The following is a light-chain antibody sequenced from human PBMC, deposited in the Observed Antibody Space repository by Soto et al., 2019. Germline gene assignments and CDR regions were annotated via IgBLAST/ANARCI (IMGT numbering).Light chain of an antibody. J-gene: IGKJ1*01. V-gene: IGKV3-15*01. Sequence: EIEMTQSPDTLSVSPGERATLSCRASQSVSSSLAWYQQKPGQTPRLLIYGASTRATGIPARFSGSGSGTEFTLTSSSLQSEDSAVYYCQQYNNWWTFGQGTKVEIK. CDR2: GAS. CDR3: QQYNNWWT. CDR1: QSVSSS.